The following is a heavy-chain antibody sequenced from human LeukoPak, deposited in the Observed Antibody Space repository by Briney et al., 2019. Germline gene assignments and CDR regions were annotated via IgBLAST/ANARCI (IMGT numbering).Heavy chain of an antibody. CDR3: ARVGGWQLPKFDH. D-gene: IGHD2-15*01. Sequence: GESLTLSCAGSGFNFNAYAMNWVRQAPGKGLEWISYISSGSSTICHTDSVRGRFSISRDNAENTVYLEMNSPGNEDTAVYYCARVGGWQLPKFDHWGRGTLVTVSS. CDR1: GFNFNAYA. J-gene: IGHJ4*02. V-gene: IGHV3-48*02. CDR2: ISSGSSTI.